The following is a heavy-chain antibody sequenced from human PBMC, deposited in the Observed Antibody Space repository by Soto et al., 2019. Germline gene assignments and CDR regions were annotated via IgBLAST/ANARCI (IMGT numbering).Heavy chain of an antibody. CDR1: GYTFTSYY. J-gene: IGHJ4*02. CDR2: INPSGGST. CDR3: ARDTSSWYYYDSSGPYYFDY. Sequence: ASVKVSCKASGYTFTSYYMHCVRQAPGQGLEWMGIINPSGGSTSYAQKFQGRVTMTRDTSTSTVYMELSSLRSEDTAVYYCARDTSSWYYYDSSGPYYFDYWVQGTLVTVSS. V-gene: IGHV1-46*03. D-gene: IGHD3-22*01.